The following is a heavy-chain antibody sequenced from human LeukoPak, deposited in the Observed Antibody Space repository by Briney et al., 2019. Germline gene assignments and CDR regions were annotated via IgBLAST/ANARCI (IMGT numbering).Heavy chain of an antibody. J-gene: IGHJ5*02. CDR1: GFTFGSYA. D-gene: IGHD4-17*01. CDR2: IYGGGST. CDR3: AKDRSYYGEGWFDP. V-gene: IGHV3-23*01. Sequence: GGSLRLSCAASGFTFGSYAMSWVRQAPGKGLEWVSAIYGGGSTYYADSVKGRFTISRDNSKNTLYLQMNSLRAEDTAVYYCAKDRSYYGEGWFDPWGQGTLVTVSS.